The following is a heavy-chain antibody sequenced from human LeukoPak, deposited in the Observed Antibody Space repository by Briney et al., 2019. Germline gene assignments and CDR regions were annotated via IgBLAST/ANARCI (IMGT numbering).Heavy chain of an antibody. Sequence: AASVTVSCKASGYTFTSYYMYWVRQAPGHGLEWMGIINPSGRSTSYAQKFQGRVTMTRDTSTSTVYMELSSLRSEDTAVYYCARDLGPMVQDYWGQGTLVTVSS. CDR1: GYTFTSYY. CDR3: ARDLGPMVQDY. CDR2: INPSGRST. J-gene: IGHJ4*02. D-gene: IGHD3-10*01. V-gene: IGHV1-46*01.